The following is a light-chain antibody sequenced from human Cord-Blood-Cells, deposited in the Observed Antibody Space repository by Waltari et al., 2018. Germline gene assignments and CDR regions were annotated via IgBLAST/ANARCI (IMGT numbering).Light chain of an antibody. CDR2: ECS. J-gene: IGLJ3*02. CDR1: SSDVGSYNL. CDR3: CSYAGSSTWV. Sequence: QSALTQPASVSGSPGQSITISCTGTSSDVGSYNLVSWYQQHPGKAPKLMIYECSKRHSGVSNRFSVSRAGNTASLTVSGLQAEDEADYYCCSYAGSSTWVFGGGTKLTVL. V-gene: IGLV2-23*01.